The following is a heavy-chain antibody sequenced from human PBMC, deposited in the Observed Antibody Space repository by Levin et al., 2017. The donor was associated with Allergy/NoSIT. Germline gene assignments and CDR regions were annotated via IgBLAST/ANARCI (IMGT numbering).Heavy chain of an antibody. CDR2: IYPGGAT. CDR3: VRLRGWYDAIHI. CDR1: GLTVSSHY. Sequence: PGGSLRLSCAASGLTVSSHYMSWVRQSPGKGLDWVSVIYPGGATYYADFVKGRFAISRDDSKNTVALQMNSLRGEDTALYYCVRLRGWYDAIHIWGQGTMVTVSS. D-gene: IGHD6-19*01. J-gene: IGHJ3*02. V-gene: IGHV3-53*01.